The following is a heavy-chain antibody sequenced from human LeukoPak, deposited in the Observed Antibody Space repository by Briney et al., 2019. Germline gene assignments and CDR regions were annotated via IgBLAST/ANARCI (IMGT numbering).Heavy chain of an antibody. D-gene: IGHD5-18*01. CDR3: AKDYSPAMVS. CDR2: ISGSGGSP. CDR1: GFTFSSSA. V-gene: IGHV3-23*01. Sequence: GGSLRLACGAPGFTFSSSAMTWVRQAPGRGLGWVSAISGSGGSPSYADSVKGRVTISRDNSKNTLYLQMNSLRAEDTAVYYCAKDYSPAMVSWGQGTLVTVSS. J-gene: IGHJ4*02.